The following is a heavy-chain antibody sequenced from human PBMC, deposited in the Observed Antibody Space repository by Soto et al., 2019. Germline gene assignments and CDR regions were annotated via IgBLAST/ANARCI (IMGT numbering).Heavy chain of an antibody. D-gene: IGHD3-10*01. CDR1: GYTFTSYG. V-gene: IGHV1-18*01. J-gene: IGHJ4*02. CDR2: ISPYSGNT. Sequence: QVQLVQSGGEVKKPGASVKVSCKASGYTFTSYGISWVRQAPGQGLEWMGWISPYSGNTNYAQKVQGRVTMTTDTSTTTAYMELKSLRSDDTAVYYCARIDYGSGSYYWGQGTLVTVSS. CDR3: ARIDYGSGSYY.